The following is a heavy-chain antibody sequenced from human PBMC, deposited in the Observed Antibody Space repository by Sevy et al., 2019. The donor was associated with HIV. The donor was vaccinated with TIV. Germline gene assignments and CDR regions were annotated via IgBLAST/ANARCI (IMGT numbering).Heavy chain of an antibody. CDR2: ISNSGSII. CDR1: GFTFSSYE. J-gene: IGHJ1*01. CDR3: AREDGSRQYFQY. V-gene: IGHV3-48*03. D-gene: IGHD6-13*01. Sequence: GGSLRLSCVASGFTFSSYEMNWVRQAPGTGLEWVSHISNSGSIIYYEDSVKGRFTISRDNAKNSLYLQMNSLRAEDTAVYYCAREDGSRQYFQYWGQGTLVTVSS.